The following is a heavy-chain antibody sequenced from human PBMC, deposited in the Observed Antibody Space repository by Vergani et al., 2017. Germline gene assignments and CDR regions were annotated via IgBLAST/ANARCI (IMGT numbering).Heavy chain of an antibody. CDR1: GFTVSSNY. CDR2: ISGSGGST. D-gene: IGHD4-17*01. V-gene: IGHV3-23*04. J-gene: IGHJ4*02. Sequence: EVQLVESGGGLIQPGGSLRLSCAASGFTVSSNYMSWVRQAPGKGLEWVSVISGSGGSTYYADSVKGRFTISRDNSKNTLYLQMNSLRAEDTAVYYCAKHGQIDYGDSTSYFDYWGQGTLVTVSS. CDR3: AKHGQIDYGDSTSYFDY.